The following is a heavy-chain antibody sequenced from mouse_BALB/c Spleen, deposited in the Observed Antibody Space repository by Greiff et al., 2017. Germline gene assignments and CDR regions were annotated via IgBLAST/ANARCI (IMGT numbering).Heavy chain of an antibody. D-gene: IGHD4-1*01. CDR3: ARDLTGTDYFDY. V-gene: IGHV5-6-2*01. J-gene: IGHJ2*01. CDR2: INSNGGST. Sequence: EVMLVESGGGLVKLGGSLKLSCAASGFTFSSYYMSWVRQTPEKRLELVAAINSNGGSTYYPDTVKGRFTISRDNAKNTLYLQMNSLQTDDTAMYYCARDLTGTDYFDYWGQGTTLTVSS. CDR1: GFTFSSYY.